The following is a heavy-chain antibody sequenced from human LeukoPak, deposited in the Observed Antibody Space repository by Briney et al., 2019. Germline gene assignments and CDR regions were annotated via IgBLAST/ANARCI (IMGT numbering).Heavy chain of an antibody. V-gene: IGHV3-74*03. D-gene: IGHD3/OR15-3a*01. CDR3: VTLDGVYYYHMDV. CDR2: ISPDGNSA. J-gene: IGHJ6*02. Sequence: PGGSLRLSCAASGFTFNRYWMHWVRQAPGKGLVWVSRISPDGNSATYADSVKGRFTISRDNAKNTLYLQMNSLRAEDSAVYYCVTLDGVYYYHMDVWSQGTTVIVSS. CDR1: GFTFNRYW.